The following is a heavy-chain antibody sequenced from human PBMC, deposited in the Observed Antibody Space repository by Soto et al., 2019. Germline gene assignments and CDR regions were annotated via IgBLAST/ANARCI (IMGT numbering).Heavy chain of an antibody. V-gene: IGHV3-49*03. J-gene: IGHJ6*02. CDR3: TRGGAPLRYFDWLPLYCMVV. CDR1: GFTLSDHY. CDR2: IRSKAYGGTT. D-gene: IGHD3-9*01. Sequence: PGGSMRLSCAGSGFTLSDHYIDWLRQAPGKGLEWVGFIRSKAYGGTTEYAASVKGRFTISRDDSKSIAYLQMNSLKTEDTAVYYCTRGGAPLRYFDWLPLYCMVVWGQGTTVTVSS.